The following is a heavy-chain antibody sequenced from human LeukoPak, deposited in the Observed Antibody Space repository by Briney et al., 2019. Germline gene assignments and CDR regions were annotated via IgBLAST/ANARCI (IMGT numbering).Heavy chain of an antibody. D-gene: IGHD3-3*01. CDR3: ARNSGSTFDFWSGYYPGIDY. Sequence: GASVKVSCMASGGTFSSYAISWVRQAPGQGLEWMGRIIPILGIANYAQKFQGRVTITADKSTSTAYMELSSLRSEDTAVYYCARNSGSTFDFWSGYYPGIDYWGQGTLVTVSS. V-gene: IGHV1-69*04. CDR2: IIPILGIA. CDR1: GGTFSSYA. J-gene: IGHJ4*02.